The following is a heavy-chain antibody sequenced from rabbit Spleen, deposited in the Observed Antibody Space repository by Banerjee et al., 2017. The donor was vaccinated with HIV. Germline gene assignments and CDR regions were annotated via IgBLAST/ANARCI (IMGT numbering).Heavy chain of an antibody. V-gene: IGHV1S40*01. CDR3: ARDLAGVIGWNFSL. CDR2: IAGSSSGFT. D-gene: IGHD4-1*01. J-gene: IGHJ4*01. Sequence: QSLEESGGGLVQPEGSLALTCKASGFSFSSSDYICWVRQAPGKGLEWISCIAGSSSGFTYSATWAKGRFTISKTSSTTVTLQMTSLTVADTATYFCARDLAGVIGWNFSLWGPGTLVTVS. CDR1: GFSFSSSDY.